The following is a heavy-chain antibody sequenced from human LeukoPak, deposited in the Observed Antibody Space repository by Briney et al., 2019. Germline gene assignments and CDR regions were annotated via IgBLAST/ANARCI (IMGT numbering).Heavy chain of an antibody. CDR3: ARDPPPHSSRWYYFDY. J-gene: IGHJ4*02. CDR2: INPNSGGT. V-gene: IGHV1-2*02. D-gene: IGHD6-13*01. CDR1: GYTFTGYY. Sequence: ASVKVSCKASGYTFTGYYMHWVRQAPGQGLEWMGWINPNSGGTNYAQKFQGRVTMTRDTSISTAYMELSRLRSDDTAVYYCARDPPPHSSRWYYFDYWGQGTLVTVSS.